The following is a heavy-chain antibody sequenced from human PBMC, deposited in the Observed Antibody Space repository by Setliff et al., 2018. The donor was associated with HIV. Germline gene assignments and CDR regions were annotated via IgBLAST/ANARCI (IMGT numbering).Heavy chain of an antibody. Sequence: GSLRLSCAVSGFTFISYGMYWVRQAPGKGLEWVAFIRYDGSYRYYVDSVKGRFTISRDNSKNTMFLQMNSLRVEDTAIYYCAKMHTAMDPDTFDIWGQGTMVT. V-gene: IGHV3-30*02. CDR3: AKMHTAMDPDTFDI. CDR2: IRYDGSYR. D-gene: IGHD5-18*01. J-gene: IGHJ3*02. CDR1: GFTFISYG.